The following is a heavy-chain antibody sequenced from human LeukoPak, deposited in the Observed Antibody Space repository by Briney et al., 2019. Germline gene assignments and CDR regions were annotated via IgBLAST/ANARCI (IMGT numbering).Heavy chain of an antibody. Sequence: SVKVSCKASGGTFSSYAISWVRQAPGQGLEWMGGIIPIFGTANYAQKFQGRVTITADESTSTAYMELSSLRSEDTAVYYCARVTSSPYYYYYMDVWGKGTTVTISS. D-gene: IGHD2-2*01. J-gene: IGHJ6*03. V-gene: IGHV1-69*01. CDR3: ARVTSSPYYYYYMDV. CDR2: IIPIFGTA. CDR1: GGTFSSYA.